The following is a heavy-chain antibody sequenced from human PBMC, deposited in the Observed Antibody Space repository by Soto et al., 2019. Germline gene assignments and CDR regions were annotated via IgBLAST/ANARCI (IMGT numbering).Heavy chain of an antibody. CDR2: ISAYNGNT. Sequence: VASVKVSCKASGYTFTSYGISWVRQAPGQGLEWMGWISAYNGNTNYAQKLQGRVTMTTDTSTSTAYMELRSLRSDDTAVYYCARDGIYYYDSSGYEDAFDIWGQGTMVTVSS. CDR3: ARDGIYYYDSSGYEDAFDI. J-gene: IGHJ3*02. CDR1: GYTFTSYG. D-gene: IGHD3-22*01. V-gene: IGHV1-18*01.